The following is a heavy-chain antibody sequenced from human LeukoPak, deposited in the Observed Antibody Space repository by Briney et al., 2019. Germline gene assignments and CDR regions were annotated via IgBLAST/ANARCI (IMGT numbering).Heavy chain of an antibody. CDR3: ALGLSSSWYYFDY. V-gene: IGHV4-34*01. D-gene: IGHD6-13*01. CDR1: GGSFSGYY. CDR2: INHGGST. Sequence: SETLSLTCAVYGGSFSGYYWSWIRQPPGKGLEWIGEINHGGSTNYNPSLKSRVTISVDTSKNQFSLKLSSVTAADTAVYYCALGLSSSWYYFDYWGQGTLVTVSS. J-gene: IGHJ4*02.